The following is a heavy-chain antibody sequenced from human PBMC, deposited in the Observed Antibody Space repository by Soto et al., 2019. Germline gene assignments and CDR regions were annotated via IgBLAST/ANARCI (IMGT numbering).Heavy chain of an antibody. Sequence: SETLSLTCTVSGGSISSYYWSWIRQPPGKGLEWIGYIYYSGSTNYNPSLRSRVTISVDTSKNQFSLKLSSVTAADTAVYYCARVFRGNYYGSGTGWFDPWGQGTLVTVSS. CDR1: GGSISSYY. CDR3: ARVFRGNYYGSGTGWFDP. CDR2: IYYSGST. J-gene: IGHJ5*02. V-gene: IGHV4-59*01. D-gene: IGHD3-10*01.